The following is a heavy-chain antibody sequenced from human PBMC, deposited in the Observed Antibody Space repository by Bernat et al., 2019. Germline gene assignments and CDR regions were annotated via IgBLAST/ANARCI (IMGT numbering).Heavy chain of an antibody. Sequence: EVQLVESGGGLVQPGGSLRLSCAASGFSFSSYWMHWVRQAPGKGLVWVSRIKGDGSSSNYADSVKGRFTISRDNAKNTLYLQLNSLRTEDTGVYYCGRQYDHWGQGTMVTISS. CDR1: GFSFSSYW. CDR3: GRQYDH. V-gene: IGHV3-74*01. D-gene: IGHD3-3*01. J-gene: IGHJ4*02. CDR2: IKGDGSSS.